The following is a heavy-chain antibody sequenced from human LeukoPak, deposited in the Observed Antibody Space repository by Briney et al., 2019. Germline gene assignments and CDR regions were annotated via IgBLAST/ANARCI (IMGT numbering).Heavy chain of an antibody. V-gene: IGHV4-39*07. CDR3: AGDGDVVVAAGDY. CDR2: IYYSGST. D-gene: IGHD2-15*01. CDR1: GGSISSSSYY. J-gene: IGHJ4*02. Sequence: SETLSLTCTVSGGSISSSSYYWGWIRQPPGKGLEWIGSIYYSGSTYYNPSLKSRVTISVDTSKNQFSLKLSSVTAADTAVYYCAGDGDVVVAAGDYWGQGTLVTVSS.